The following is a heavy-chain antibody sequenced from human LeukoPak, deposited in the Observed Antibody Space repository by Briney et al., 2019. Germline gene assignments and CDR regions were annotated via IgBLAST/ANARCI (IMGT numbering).Heavy chain of an antibody. Sequence: GGSLRLSCVASGFTFSGFSMIWVRQAPGKGLEWVSYISSSGSAVYFADSVKGRFTLSRDNAKNSVFLQMNSLRGDDTAVYYCARGSQWELLGSCDYWGQGTPVTVSS. D-gene: IGHD1-26*01. CDR2: ISSSGSAV. V-gene: IGHV3-48*04. J-gene: IGHJ4*02. CDR1: GFTFSGFS. CDR3: ARGSQWELLGSCDY.